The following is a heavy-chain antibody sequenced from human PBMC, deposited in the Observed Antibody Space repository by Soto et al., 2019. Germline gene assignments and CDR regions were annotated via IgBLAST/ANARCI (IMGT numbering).Heavy chain of an antibody. J-gene: IGHJ1*01. CDR2: ISPLKGRT. Sequence: QVQLVRSGPDLKRPGASMKVSCKASGYTFTSYGISWVRQAPGQGLEWMAWISPLKGRTQYSQKAQGRVTLSTDTSSNTADMEMTTLRVDDTAVYYCAMDYGDRPEYFKHWGQGTLVTVS. D-gene: IGHD4-17*01. CDR3: AMDYGDRPEYFKH. CDR1: GYTFTSYG. V-gene: IGHV1-18*04.